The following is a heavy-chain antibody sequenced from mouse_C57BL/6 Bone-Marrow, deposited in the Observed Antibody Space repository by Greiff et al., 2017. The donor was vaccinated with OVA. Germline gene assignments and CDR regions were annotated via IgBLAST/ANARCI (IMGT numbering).Heavy chain of an antibody. Sequence: QVQLQQPGAELVRPGSSVKLSCKASGYTFTSYWMHWVKQRPIQGLEWIGNIDPSDSETHYNQKFKDKATLTVDKSSSTAYMQLSSLTSEDSAVYYCARDYSNYPYYFDDWGQGTTLTVSS. CDR2: IDPSDSET. CDR3: ARDYSNYPYYFDD. V-gene: IGHV1-52*01. J-gene: IGHJ2*01. CDR1: GYTFTSYW. D-gene: IGHD2-5*01.